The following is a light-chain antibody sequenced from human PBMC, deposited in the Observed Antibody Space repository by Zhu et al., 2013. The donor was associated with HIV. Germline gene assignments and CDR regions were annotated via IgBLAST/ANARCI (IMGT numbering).Light chain of an antibody. CDR3: SSYTSSSTWV. CDR1: SSDVGGYNS. J-gene: IGLJ3*02. CDR2: DVT. Sequence: QSALTQPASVSGSPGQSITISCTGTSSDVGGYNSVSWYQHHPGKAPKLMIYDVTNRPSGVSDRFSGSKSGNLASLTISGLQTEDEADYYCSSYTSSSTWVFGGGTKLTVL. V-gene: IGLV2-14*01.